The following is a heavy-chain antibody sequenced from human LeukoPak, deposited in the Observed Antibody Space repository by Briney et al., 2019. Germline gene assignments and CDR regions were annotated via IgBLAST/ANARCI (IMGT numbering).Heavy chain of an antibody. J-gene: IGHJ2*01. CDR1: GGSFSGYY. CDR3: ARGQYHLLYWYFDL. Sequence: SETLSLTCAVYGGSFSGYYWSWIRQPAGKGLEWIGRIYSSGSTNYNPSLKSRVTMSVDTPKNQFSLKLSSVTAADTAVYYCARGQYHLLYWYFDLWGRGTLVTVSS. V-gene: IGHV4-59*10. CDR2: IYSSGST. D-gene: IGHD2-2*01.